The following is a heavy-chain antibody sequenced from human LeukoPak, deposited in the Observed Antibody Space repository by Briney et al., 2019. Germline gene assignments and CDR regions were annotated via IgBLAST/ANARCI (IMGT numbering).Heavy chain of an antibody. J-gene: IGHJ4*02. Sequence: ASVKVSCKASGYTFTNYGISWVRQAPGQGLEWMGWISGYNANTNYVQKFQGRVTMTRDTSTSTVYMELSSLRSEDTAVYYCARDLVGSGSPHLDYWGQGTLITVSS. V-gene: IGHV1-18*01. CDR3: ARDLVGSGSPHLDY. CDR1: GYTFTNYG. CDR2: ISGYNANT. D-gene: IGHD3-10*01.